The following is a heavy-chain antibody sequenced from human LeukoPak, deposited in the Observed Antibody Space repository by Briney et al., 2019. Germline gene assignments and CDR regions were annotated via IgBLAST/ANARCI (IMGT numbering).Heavy chain of an antibody. D-gene: IGHD1-26*01. Sequence: AGGSLRLSCTASGFTFRSYALTWVRQAPGKGLEWVSAISASGGSTYYADSVKGQFTISRDNSKNTLYLQMNSLRAEDTAVYYCAKNSGSYSYFDYWGQGILVTVSS. J-gene: IGHJ4*02. CDR2: ISASGGST. V-gene: IGHV3-23*01. CDR3: AKNSGSYSYFDY. CDR1: GFTFRSYA.